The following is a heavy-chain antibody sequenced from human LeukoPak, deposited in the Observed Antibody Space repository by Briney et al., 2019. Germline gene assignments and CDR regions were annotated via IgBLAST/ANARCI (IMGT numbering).Heavy chain of an antibody. J-gene: IGHJ6*02. CDR2: ILSDGSKE. D-gene: IGHD2-2*01. CDR1: GFTFSSYG. CDR3: AKAESYCSSTSCPRSYYYYGMDV. V-gene: IGHV3-33*06. Sequence: GGSLRLSCAASGFTFSSYGMHWVRQAPGKGLEWVAVILSDGSKEFYTDSVKGRFTISRDNSKNTLYLQMNSLRAEDTAVYYCAKAESYCSSTSCPRSYYYYGMDVWGQGTTVTVSS.